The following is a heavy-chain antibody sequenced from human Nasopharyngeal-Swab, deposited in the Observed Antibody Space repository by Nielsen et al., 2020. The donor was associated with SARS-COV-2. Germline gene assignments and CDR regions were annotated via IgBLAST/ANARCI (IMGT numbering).Heavy chain of an antibody. CDR2: ISSNGGST. CDR3: ARDRSLEIKASSSDTYYGMDV. J-gene: IGHJ6*02. D-gene: IGHD6-6*01. V-gene: IGHV3-64*01. CDR1: GFTFSSYA. Sequence: GESLKISCAASGFTFSSYAMHWVRQAPGKGLEYVSAISSNGGSTYYANSVKGRFTISRDNSKNTLYLQMGSLRAEDMAVYYCARDRSLEIKASSSDTYYGMDVWGQGTTVTVSS.